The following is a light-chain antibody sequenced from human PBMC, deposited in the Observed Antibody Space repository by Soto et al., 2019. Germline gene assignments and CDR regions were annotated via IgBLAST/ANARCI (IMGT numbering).Light chain of an antibody. CDR1: QNITNN. CDR3: QQYYGLPPLT. V-gene: IGKV1-33*01. J-gene: IGKJ5*01. CDR2: HAS. Sequence: DIQMTQSPSSVSASVGDRVAITCQASQNITNNLSWYQQKPGKAPNLLIYHASKLAKGVTSRFSGSGSGTDFSFIITSLQREDLATYYCQQYYGLPPLTFGQGTRLEIK.